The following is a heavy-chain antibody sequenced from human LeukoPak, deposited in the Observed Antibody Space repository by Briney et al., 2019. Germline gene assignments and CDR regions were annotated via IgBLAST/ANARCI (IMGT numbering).Heavy chain of an antibody. Sequence: GGSLRLSCAASGFTFSNYALHWVRQAPGKGLEWVAVISSDGSNKYYADSVKGRFTVSRDNSKNTLYLQMNSLRTEDTAVYYCARGIAVAGCDSWGQGTLVTVSS. J-gene: IGHJ5*01. CDR1: GFTFSNYA. D-gene: IGHD6-19*01. CDR3: ARGIAVAGCDS. V-gene: IGHV3-30-3*01. CDR2: ISSDGSNK.